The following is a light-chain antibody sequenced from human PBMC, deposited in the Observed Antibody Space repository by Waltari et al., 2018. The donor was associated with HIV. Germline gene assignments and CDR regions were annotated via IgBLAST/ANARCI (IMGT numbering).Light chain of an antibody. CDR1: QTVSTNY. J-gene: IGKJ5*01. CDR3: HQYGTSPPIT. CDR2: ATS. Sequence: EIVLTQSPGTLFLSPGERVTLSCRPSQTVSTNYVAWFQQKPGQPPRLLIYATSIRATDIPERFSGGGSGTDFTLTITRLEPEDFAVYYCHQYGTSPPITFGQGTRLEIK. V-gene: IGKV3-20*01.